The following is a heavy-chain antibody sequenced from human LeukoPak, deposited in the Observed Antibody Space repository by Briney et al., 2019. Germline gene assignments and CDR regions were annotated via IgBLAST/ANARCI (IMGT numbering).Heavy chain of an antibody. CDR1: GFTVSSNY. D-gene: IGHD4-17*01. J-gene: IGHJ3*02. Sequence: GGSLRLSCAASGFTVSSNYMSWVRQAPGKGLEWVSVIYSGGSTYYADSVKGRFTISRDNSKNTLYLQMNSLRAEDTAVYYCARSTVTTNSAFDIWGQGTMVTVSS. V-gene: IGHV3-53*01. CDR3: ARSTVTTNSAFDI. CDR2: IYSGGST.